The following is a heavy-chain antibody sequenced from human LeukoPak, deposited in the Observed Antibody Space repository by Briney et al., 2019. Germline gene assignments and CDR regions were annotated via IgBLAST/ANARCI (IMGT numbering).Heavy chain of an antibody. CDR2: VNSDGSST. CDR3: ARGRYYGMDV. CDR1: GFTFTSYW. Sequence: GGSLRLSCGASGFTFTSYWMHWVRQAPGKGLVWVSRVNSDGSSTTYADSVKGRFTISGDNAKNTLYLQMNSLRAEDTAVYYCARGRYYGMDVWGQGTTVTVSS. V-gene: IGHV3-74*01. J-gene: IGHJ6*02.